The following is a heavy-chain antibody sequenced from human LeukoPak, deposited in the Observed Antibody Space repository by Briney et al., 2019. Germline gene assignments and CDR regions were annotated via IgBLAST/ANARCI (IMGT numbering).Heavy chain of an antibody. Sequence: GGSLRLSCAASEFTFSNYDMHWVRQAPGKGLEWVAVIWYDGSNKYYADSVKGRFTIFRDNSKNTLYLQMNSLRAEDTAVYYCARGIAVAGTFWFDQWGQGTLVTVSS. CDR1: EFTFSNYD. V-gene: IGHV3-33*01. J-gene: IGHJ5*02. CDR3: ARGIAVAGTFWFDQ. CDR2: IWYDGSNK. D-gene: IGHD6-19*01.